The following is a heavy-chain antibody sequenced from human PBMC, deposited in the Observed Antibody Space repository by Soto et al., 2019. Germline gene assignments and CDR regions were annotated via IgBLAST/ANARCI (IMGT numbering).Heavy chain of an antibody. Sequence: GGSLRLSCAASGFTFSTFAMHWVRQAPGKGLEWVAVISFDGSTQYYADSVKGRFTISRDDSKTTLFLQMNSLRAEDTAIYYCARPTTSFDWFDFASWGQGTLVTVSS. CDR3: ARPTTSFDWFDFAS. V-gene: IGHV3-30-3*01. CDR2: ISFDGSTQ. CDR1: GFTFSTFA. D-gene: IGHD3-9*01. J-gene: IGHJ4*02.